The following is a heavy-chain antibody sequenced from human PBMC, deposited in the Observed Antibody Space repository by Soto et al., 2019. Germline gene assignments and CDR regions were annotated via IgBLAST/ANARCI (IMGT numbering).Heavy chain of an antibody. J-gene: IGHJ6*02. D-gene: IGHD6-25*01. CDR3: ARQGAALRDYYYGMDV. Sequence: SVKVSCKASGYTFTNFGIIWVRQAPGQGLEWMGGIIPIFGTANYAQKFQGRVTITADESTSTDYMELSSLRSEDTAVYYCARQGAALRDYYYGMDVWGQGTTVTVSS. CDR2: IIPIFGTA. CDR1: GYTFTNFG. V-gene: IGHV1-69*13.